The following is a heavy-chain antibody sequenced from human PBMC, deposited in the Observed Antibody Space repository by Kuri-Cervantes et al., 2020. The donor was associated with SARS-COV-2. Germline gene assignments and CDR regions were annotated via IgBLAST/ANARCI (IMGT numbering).Heavy chain of an antibody. D-gene: IGHD1-26*01. CDR2: INSDGSST. Sequence: GGSLRLSCAVSGFPFGSYAISWVRQAPGKGLEWVSRINSDGSSTSYADSVKGRFTISRDNAKNTLYLQMNSLRAEDTAVYYCARSIVGATTPGYWGQGTLVTVSS. CDR3: ARSIVGATTPGY. V-gene: IGHV3-74*01. CDR1: GFPFGSYA. J-gene: IGHJ4*02.